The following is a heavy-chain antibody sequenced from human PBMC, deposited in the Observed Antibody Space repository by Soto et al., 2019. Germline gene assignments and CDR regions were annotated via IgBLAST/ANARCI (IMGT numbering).Heavy chain of an antibody. Sequence: QMQVEQSGPEVKTPGTSVRLSCKTSGFSVGNSAIQWVRQARGQPLEWIGWIMVGGGHIKYAQNLQGRITITRDLSTRTAHMELSNLRAEGAAVYYCAGELYCRGCWHFDFWGQGTLFTVSS. V-gene: IGHV1-58*02. CDR1: GFSVGNSA. D-gene: IGHD6-19*01. CDR3: AGELYCRGCWHFDF. J-gene: IGHJ4*02. CDR2: IMVGGGHI.